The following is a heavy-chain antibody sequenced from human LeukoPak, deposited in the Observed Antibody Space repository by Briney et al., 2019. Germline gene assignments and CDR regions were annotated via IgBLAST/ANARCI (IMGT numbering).Heavy chain of an antibody. V-gene: IGHV3-13*01. Sequence: GGSLRLSCAASGFTLSDYDIHWVRQPIGKGLDWVSGLGSAGDKYHAGSERGRFTISREDAENSVYLQMNGLRPEDAAIYYCARAKRETSTRPWTSGMDVWGQGTRVTVSS. CDR1: GFTLSDYD. D-gene: IGHD3/OR15-3a*01. J-gene: IGHJ6*02. CDR3: ARAKRETSTRPWTSGMDV. CDR2: LGSAGDK.